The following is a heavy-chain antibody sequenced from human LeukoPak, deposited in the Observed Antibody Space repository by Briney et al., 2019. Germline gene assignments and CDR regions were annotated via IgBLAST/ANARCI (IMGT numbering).Heavy chain of an antibody. D-gene: IGHD5-18*01. J-gene: IGHJ4*02. V-gene: IGHV3-30*18. CDR2: ISNDGSKK. CDR1: GFTFSSYG. Sequence: GGSLSLSCAASGFTFSSYGMHWVRQAPGKGLDWVAVISNDGSKKYYADSVKGRFTISRDNSKNTLSLQVSSLRTEDTAVYYCAKDRYSYAFEYSDSWGQGTLVTVSS. CDR3: AKDRYSYAFEYSDS.